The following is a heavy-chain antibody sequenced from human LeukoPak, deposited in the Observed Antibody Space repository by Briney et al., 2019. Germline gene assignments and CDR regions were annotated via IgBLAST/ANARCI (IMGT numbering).Heavy chain of an antibody. J-gene: IGHJ3*02. CDR2: IYYSGST. CDR1: GGSVSSGTYY. Sequence: SETLSLTCTVSGGSVSSGTYYWSWMRQPPGEGVEWMGYIYYSGSTNYNPSLKSRVTISVDTSKNQFSLKLSSVTAADTAVYYCARVEWFGELSPFDIWGQGTMVTVSS. D-gene: IGHD3-10*01. V-gene: IGHV4-61*01. CDR3: ARVEWFGELSPFDI.